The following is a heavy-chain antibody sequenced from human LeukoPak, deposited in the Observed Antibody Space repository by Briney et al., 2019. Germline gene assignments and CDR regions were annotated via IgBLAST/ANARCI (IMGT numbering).Heavy chain of an antibody. CDR3: ARDQGPCSGGSCDYYYYYGTDV. CDR1: GYTFTSYY. J-gene: IGHJ6*02. D-gene: IGHD2-15*01. Sequence: ASVKVSCKASGYTFTSYYMHWVRQAPGQGLEWMGRIIPILGIANYAQKFQGRVTITADKSTSTAYMELSSLRSEDTAVYYCARDQGPCSGGSCDYYYYYGTDVWGQGTTVTVSS. V-gene: IGHV1-69*04. CDR2: IIPILGIA.